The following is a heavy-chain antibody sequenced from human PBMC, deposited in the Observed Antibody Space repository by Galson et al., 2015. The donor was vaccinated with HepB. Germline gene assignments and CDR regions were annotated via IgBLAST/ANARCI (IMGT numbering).Heavy chain of an antibody. Sequence: SLGLSCAASGCTPRDLAMHWVRQPPGKGWEWVGGIYWNGARVDYADSVKCRFTISRDNAKNSLYLQMNSLRPEDTALYYCGRDQRPGGLGFWGQGTLVTVSS. CDR3: GRDQRPGGLGF. D-gene: IGHD3-10*01. CDR1: GCTPRDLA. CDR2: IYWNGARV. V-gene: IGHV3-9*02. J-gene: IGHJ4*02.